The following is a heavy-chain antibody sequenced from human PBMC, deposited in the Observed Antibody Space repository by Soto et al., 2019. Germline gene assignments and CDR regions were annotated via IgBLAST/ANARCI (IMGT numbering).Heavy chain of an antibody. CDR3: AKVPTARNYYGPAQAMDV. Sequence: EVQLVESGGGLVKPGGSLRLSCAASGFTFSSYSMNWVRQAPGKGLEWVSSISSSSSYIYYADSVKGRFTISRDNAKNSLYLQMNSLRAEDTAVYYCAKVPTARNYYGPAQAMDVWGQGTTVTVSS. CDR2: ISSSSSYI. CDR1: GFTFSSYS. V-gene: IGHV3-21*01. D-gene: IGHD3-10*01. J-gene: IGHJ6*02.